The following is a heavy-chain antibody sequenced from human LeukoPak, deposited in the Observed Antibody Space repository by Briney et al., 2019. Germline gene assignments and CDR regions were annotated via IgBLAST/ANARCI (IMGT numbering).Heavy chain of an antibody. CDR1: GYTFTGYY. V-gene: IGHV1-2*06. Sequence: ASVKVSCKASGYTFTGYYMRWVRQAPGQGLEWMGRFNPNSGGTNYAQKFQGRVTMTRDTPISTAYMELSRLRSDDTAVYYCARPPKGLLWFGELITPDTDNWFDPWGQGTLVTVSS. J-gene: IGHJ5*02. CDR3: ARPPKGLLWFGELITPDTDNWFDP. D-gene: IGHD3-10*01. CDR2: FNPNSGGT.